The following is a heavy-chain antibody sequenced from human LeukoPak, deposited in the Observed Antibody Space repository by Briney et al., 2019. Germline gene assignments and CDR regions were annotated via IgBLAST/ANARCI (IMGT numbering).Heavy chain of an antibody. J-gene: IGHJ4*02. CDR1: GFTFDDYG. CDR3: ARAYGSGSYYEGY. Sequence: GGSLRLSCAASGFTFDDYGMSWVRQAPGKGLEWVSGINWNGGSTGYADSVKGRFTISRDNAKNSLYLQMNSLRAEDTALYHCARAYGSGSYYEGYWGLGTLVTVSS. V-gene: IGHV3-20*01. D-gene: IGHD3-10*01. CDR2: INWNGGST.